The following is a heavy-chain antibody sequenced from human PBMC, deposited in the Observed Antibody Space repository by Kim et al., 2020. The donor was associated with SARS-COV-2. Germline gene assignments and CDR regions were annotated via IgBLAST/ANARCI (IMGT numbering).Heavy chain of an antibody. J-gene: IGHJ4*02. CDR2: ITNDGKTT. CDR1: GFTFSSCS. D-gene: IGHD3-10*01. V-gene: IGHV3-23*01. CDR3: ALWFREHFDY. Sequence: GGSLRLSCAASGFTFSSCSMNWVRQAPGKGLEWVSTITNDGKTTHYADSVRGRFIISRDNSKNTLFLQMNSLRVEDTAVYYCALWFREHFDYWGQGILATVSS.